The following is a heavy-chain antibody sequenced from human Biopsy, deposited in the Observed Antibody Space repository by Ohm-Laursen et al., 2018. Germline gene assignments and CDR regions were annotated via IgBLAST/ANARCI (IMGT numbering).Heavy chain of an antibody. J-gene: IGHJ4*02. CDR3: ATTRSFDN. CDR2: ISSSGRTM. D-gene: IGHD5-24*01. V-gene: IGHV3-48*03. CDR1: GFAFNLYE. Sequence: SLRLSCSASGFAFNLYEMIWIRQAPGKGLEWVSYISSSGRTMYYADSVKGRFTISRDNANKSLYLQMNSLRAEDTAVYYCATTRSFDNWGQGTLVTVSS.